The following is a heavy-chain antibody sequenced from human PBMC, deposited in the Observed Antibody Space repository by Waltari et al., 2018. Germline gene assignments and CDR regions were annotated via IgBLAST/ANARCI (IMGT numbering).Heavy chain of an antibody. CDR1: GFTFSSYR. D-gene: IGHD2-21*01. J-gene: IGHJ4*02. CDR2: ISSSSSTI. Sequence: EVQLVESGGGLVQPGGSLRLSCAASGFTFSSYRMHWVRQAPGKGLEWVSYISSSSSTIYYADSVKGRFTISRDNAKNSLYLQMNSLRAEDTAVYYCARDFIPGNGYWGQGTLVTVSS. V-gene: IGHV3-48*01. CDR3: ARDFIPGNGY.